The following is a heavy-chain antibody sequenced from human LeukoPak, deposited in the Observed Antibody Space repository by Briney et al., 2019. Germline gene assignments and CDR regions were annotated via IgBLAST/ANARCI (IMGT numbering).Heavy chain of an antibody. CDR1: GFTFDDYA. CDR3: AKDTRYSSSWFDY. J-gene: IGHJ4*02. Sequence: GGSLRLSCAASGFTFDDYAMHWVRQAPGKGLEWVSGISWNSGSIGYADSVKGRFTISRDNAKNSLYLQMNSLRAEDTALYYCAKDTRYSSSWFDYWGQGTLVTVSS. CDR2: ISWNSGSI. V-gene: IGHV3-9*01. D-gene: IGHD6-13*01.